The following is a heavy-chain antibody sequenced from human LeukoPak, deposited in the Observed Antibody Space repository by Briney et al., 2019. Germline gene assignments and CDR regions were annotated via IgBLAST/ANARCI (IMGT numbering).Heavy chain of an antibody. CDR1: GFTFSSYA. CDR3: ARVSCSGGSCLDYYFDY. CDR2: ISYDGSNK. D-gene: IGHD2-15*01. V-gene: IGHV3-30*04. Sequence: GGSLRLSCAASGFTFSSYAMHWVRQAPGKGLEWVAVISYDGSNKYYADSVKGRFTISRDNSKNTLYLHMNSLRAEDTAVYYCARVSCSGGSCLDYYFDYWGQGTLVTVSS. J-gene: IGHJ4*02.